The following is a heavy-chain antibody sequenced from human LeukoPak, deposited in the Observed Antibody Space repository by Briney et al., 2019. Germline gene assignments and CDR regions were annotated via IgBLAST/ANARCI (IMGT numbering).Heavy chain of an antibody. CDR3: ARVFRVAAAVNLFDY. CDR2: INPNSGGT. Sequence: ASVKVSCKASGYTFSSYGINWVRQAPGQGLEWMGWINPNSGGTNYAQKFQGRVTMTRDTSISTAYMELSRLRSDDTAVYYCARVFRVAAAVNLFDYWGQGTLVTVSS. J-gene: IGHJ4*02. V-gene: IGHV1-2*02. D-gene: IGHD6-13*01. CDR1: GYTFSSYG.